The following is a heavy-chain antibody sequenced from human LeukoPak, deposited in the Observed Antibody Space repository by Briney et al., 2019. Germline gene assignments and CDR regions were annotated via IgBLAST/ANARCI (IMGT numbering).Heavy chain of an antibody. CDR1: GFTFSSYS. J-gene: IGHJ3*02. Sequence: GRSLRLSCAASGFTFSSYSMNWVRQAPGKGLEWVSSISSSSSYIYYADSVKGRFTISRDNAKNSLYLQMNSLRAEDTAVYYCARRYTYDSSGYWIDAFDIWGQGTMVTVSS. V-gene: IGHV3-21*01. CDR3: ARRYTYDSSGYWIDAFDI. D-gene: IGHD3-22*01. CDR2: ISSSSSYI.